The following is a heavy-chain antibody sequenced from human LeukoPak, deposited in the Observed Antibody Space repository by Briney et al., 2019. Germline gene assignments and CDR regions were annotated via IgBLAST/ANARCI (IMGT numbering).Heavy chain of an antibody. V-gene: IGHV4-59*12. Sequence: SETLSLTCTVSVGSISSYYWSWMRQPPGKGLEWIGYIYYTVSTNYNPSLTSRVTMSADTSKNQFTLKISSVTAADTAVYFCARVGGWEPKLHGVTFDYLGQGTLVTASP. CDR2: IYYTVST. CDR3: ARVGGWEPKLHGVTFDY. CDR1: VGSISSYY. J-gene: IGHJ4*02. D-gene: IGHD1-26*01.